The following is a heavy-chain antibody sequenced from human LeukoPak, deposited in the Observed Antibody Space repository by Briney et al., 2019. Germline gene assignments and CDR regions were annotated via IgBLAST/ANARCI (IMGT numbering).Heavy chain of an antibody. J-gene: IGHJ6*03. D-gene: IGHD3-10*01. CDR3: ASGSGSYRTPYYYMDV. CDR1: GFTVSSNY. V-gene: IGHV3-53*01. CDR2: IYSGGST. Sequence: QSGGSLRLSCVASGFTVSSNYMSWARQAPGKGLEWVSVIYSGGSTYYADSVKGRFTISRDNSKNTLYLQMNSLRAEDTAVYCCASGSGSYRTPYYYMDVWGTGTTVTVSS.